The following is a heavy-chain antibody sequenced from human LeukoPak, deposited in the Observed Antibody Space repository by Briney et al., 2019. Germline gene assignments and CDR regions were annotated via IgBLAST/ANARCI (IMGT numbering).Heavy chain of an antibody. CDR3: AMISGSYFFDK. CDR2: IYHSGST. D-gene: IGHD1-26*01. V-gene: IGHV4-61*01. CDR1: GVSVSSDSYY. Sequence: SETLSLTCAVSGVSVSSDSYYWAWIRQPPGKRLEWIGYIYHSGSTKCNPSLKSPVTMSVNATKHHFSLNPSSVTTADTAVYYCAMISGSYFFDKWGQGTLVTVSS. J-gene: IGHJ4*02.